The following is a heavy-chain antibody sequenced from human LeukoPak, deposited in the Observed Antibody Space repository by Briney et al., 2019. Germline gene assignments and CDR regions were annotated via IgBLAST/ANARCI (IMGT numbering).Heavy chain of an antibody. D-gene: IGHD6-19*01. CDR3: ARGGIAMGVDY. CDR2: IFNDGRTT. V-gene: IGHV3-74*01. CDR1: GFTFSNYW. J-gene: IGHJ4*02. Sequence: GGSLRLSCAASGFTFSNYWMHWVRQAPGKGLVWVSCIFNDGRTTTYADSVKGRITISRDNAKNTLYLQMNSLRAEDTAMYCCARGGIAMGVDYWGQGTLVTVSS.